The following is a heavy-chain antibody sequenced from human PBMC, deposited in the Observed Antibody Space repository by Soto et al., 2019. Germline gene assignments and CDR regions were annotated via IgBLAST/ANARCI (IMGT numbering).Heavy chain of an antibody. J-gene: IGHJ4*02. D-gene: IGHD3-3*01. CDR2: IIPIFGTA. Sequence: SVKVSCKASGGTFSSYAISWVRQAPGQGLEWMGGIIPIFGTANYAQKFQGRVTITADESTSTAYMELSSLRSEDTAVYCCARGTIFGVAADYWGQGTLVTVSS. V-gene: IGHV1-69*13. CDR3: ARGTIFGVAADY. CDR1: GGTFSSYA.